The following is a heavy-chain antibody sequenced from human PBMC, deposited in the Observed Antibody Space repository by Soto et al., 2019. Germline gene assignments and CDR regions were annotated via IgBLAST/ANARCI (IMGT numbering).Heavy chain of an antibody. V-gene: IGHV3-30*18. CDR3: AKLYPAGTETYLGGFDY. J-gene: IGHJ4*02. Sequence: LRLSCAASGFTFSSYGMHWVRQAPGKGLEWVALISYDGTKTYYADSVKGRFTISRDNSKNTLFLHMNSLRAEDTAVYYCAKLYPAGTETYLGGFDYWGQGTLVTVSS. CDR1: GFTFSSYG. CDR2: ISYDGTKT. D-gene: IGHD3-16*01.